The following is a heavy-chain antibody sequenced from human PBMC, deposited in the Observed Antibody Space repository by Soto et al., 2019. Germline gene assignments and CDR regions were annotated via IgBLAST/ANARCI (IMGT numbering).Heavy chain of an antibody. J-gene: IGHJ4*02. CDR1: GYTFTSYG. CDR3: ARELYYDSSADS. CDR2: ISADNGNT. Sequence: QVQLVQSGAEVKKPGASVKVSCKASGYTFTSYGISWVRQAPGQGLEWMGWISADNGNTNSAQKLQGRVTMTTDTPTSTAYMELRSLRSDDTAVYDCARELYYDSSADSWGQGTMVTVSS. V-gene: IGHV1-18*01. D-gene: IGHD3-22*01.